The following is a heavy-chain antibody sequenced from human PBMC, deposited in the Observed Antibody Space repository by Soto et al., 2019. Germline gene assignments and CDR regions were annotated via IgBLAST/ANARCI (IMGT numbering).Heavy chain of an antibody. D-gene: IGHD3-16*01. CDR2: IYYSGST. CDR1: GGSISSGDYY. CDR3: ARDLSLKGDPGYVDY. J-gene: IGHJ4*02. V-gene: IGHV4-30-4*01. Sequence: SETLSLTCAVSGGSISSGDYYWSWIRQPPGKGLEWIGYIYYSGSTYYNPSLKSRVTISVDTSKNQFSLKLSSVTAADTAVYYCARDLSLKGDPGYVDYWGQGTLVTVSS.